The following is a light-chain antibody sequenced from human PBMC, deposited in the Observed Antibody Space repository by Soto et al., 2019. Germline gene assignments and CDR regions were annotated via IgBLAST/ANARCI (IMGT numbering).Light chain of an antibody. V-gene: IGLV2-8*01. CDR3: SSYAGSNNYV. CDR2: EVS. J-gene: IGLJ1*01. Sequence: QSALTQPPSASGSPGQSVTISCTGTSSDVGAYNYLSWYQQHPGKAPKLMIYEVSKRPPGVPDRFSGSKSGNTASLTVSGLQAEDEADYYCSSYAGSNNYVFGTGTSSPS. CDR1: SSDVGAYNY.